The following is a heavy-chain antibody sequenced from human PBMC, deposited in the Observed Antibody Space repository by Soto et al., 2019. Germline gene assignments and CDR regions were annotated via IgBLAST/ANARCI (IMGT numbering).Heavy chain of an antibody. CDR1: GYTFTSYA. D-gene: IGHD1-26*01. Sequence: QVQLVQSGAEEKKPGASVKVSCKASGYTFTSYAMHWVRQAPGQRLEWMGWINAGNGNTKYSQKFQGRVTITRDTSASTAYMELRSLRSEDTAVYYCAIEVGATPDAFDIWGQGTMVTVSS. J-gene: IGHJ3*02. V-gene: IGHV1-3*05. CDR2: INAGNGNT. CDR3: AIEVGATPDAFDI.